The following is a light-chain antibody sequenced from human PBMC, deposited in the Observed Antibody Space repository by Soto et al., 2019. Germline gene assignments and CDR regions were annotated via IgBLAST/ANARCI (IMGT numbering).Light chain of an antibody. V-gene: IGLV2-18*02. J-gene: IGLJ1*01. CDR1: SSDVGSYNR. Sequence: QSALTQPPSVSGSPGQSVTISCTGTSSDVGSYNRVSWYQQPPGTAPKLMIYEVSNRPSGVPDRFSGSKSGNTASLTISGLQXXXEADYYCSSYTSSSTYVFGTGTKLTVL. CDR2: EVS. CDR3: SSYTSSSTYV.